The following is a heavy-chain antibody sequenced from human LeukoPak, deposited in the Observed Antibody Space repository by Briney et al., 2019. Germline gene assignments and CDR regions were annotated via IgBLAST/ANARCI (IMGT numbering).Heavy chain of an antibody. CDR1: GFTFTTYG. CDR3: AKGGGRETIPPFDY. D-gene: IGHD3-3*01. J-gene: IGHJ4*02. Sequence: PGGSLRLSCAASGFTFTTYGMHWVRQAPGKGLEWVAVIWYDGSNKYYVDSVKGRFTISRDNSKNTLYLQMNSLRAEDTAVYYCAKGGGRETIPPFDYWGQGTLVTVSS. V-gene: IGHV3-30*02. CDR2: IWYDGSNK.